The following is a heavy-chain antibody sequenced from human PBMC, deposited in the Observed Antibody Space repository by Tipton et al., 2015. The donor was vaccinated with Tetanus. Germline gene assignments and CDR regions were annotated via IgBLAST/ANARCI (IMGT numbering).Heavy chain of an antibody. CDR2: IYSYNGAT. CDR3: ALQTDNWFDP. V-gene: IGHV4-39*01. CDR1: RGSINSGTFY. J-gene: IGHJ5*02. Sequence: TLSLTCSVSRGSINSGTFYWAWLRQPPGKGLQWIGNIYSYNGATYYSSSLESRLTIALDPSKNQFSPRLTSVTAADTAVYYCALQTDNWFDPWGQGILVTVSS.